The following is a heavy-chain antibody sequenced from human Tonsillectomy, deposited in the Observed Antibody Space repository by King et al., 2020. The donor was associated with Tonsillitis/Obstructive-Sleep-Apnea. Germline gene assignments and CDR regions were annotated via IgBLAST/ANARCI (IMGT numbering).Heavy chain of an antibody. J-gene: IGHJ4*02. CDR1: GFRFSSYA. Sequence: VQLVESGGSLVQPGGSLRLSCAASGFRFSSYAMNWVRQAPGKGLEWVSAISASGYSTYYADSVKGRFTISRHNSKNTLYLQMNSLRAEDTAVYYCAKDAEDFWSGYSHYFDYWGQGTLVTVSS. V-gene: IGHV3-23*04. CDR3: AKDAEDFWSGYSHYFDY. D-gene: IGHD3-3*01. CDR2: ISASGYST.